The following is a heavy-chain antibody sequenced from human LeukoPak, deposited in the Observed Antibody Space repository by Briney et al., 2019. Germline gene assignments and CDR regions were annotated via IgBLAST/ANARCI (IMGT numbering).Heavy chain of an antibody. J-gene: IGHJ5*02. D-gene: IGHD1-26*01. CDR2: IYYTGST. V-gene: IGHV4-59*01. Sequence: PSETLSLTCTVSGGSISTYYWSWIRQPPGKGLEWIGYIYYTGSTSYDPSLKSRVTMSLDASKNQFSLELDSVTPADTAVYYCARGGNYWPQWWFDPWGRGTLVSVSS. CDR3: ARGGNYWPQWWFDP. CDR1: GGSISTYY.